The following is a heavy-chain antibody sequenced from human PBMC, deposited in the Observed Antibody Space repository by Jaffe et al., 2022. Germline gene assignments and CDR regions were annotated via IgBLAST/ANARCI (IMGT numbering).Heavy chain of an antibody. J-gene: IGHJ6*03. Sequence: EVQLLESGGGLVQPGGSLRLSCAASGFTFSSYAMSWVRQAPGKGLEWVSAISGSGGSTYYADSVKGRFTISRDNSKNTLYLQMNSLRAEDTAVYYCAKYRDQGCSSTSCYFSYYYYYYMDVWGKGTTVTVSS. CDR1: GFTFSSYA. CDR2: ISGSGGST. D-gene: IGHD2-2*01. CDR3: AKYRDQGCSSTSCYFSYYYYYYMDV. V-gene: IGHV3-23*01.